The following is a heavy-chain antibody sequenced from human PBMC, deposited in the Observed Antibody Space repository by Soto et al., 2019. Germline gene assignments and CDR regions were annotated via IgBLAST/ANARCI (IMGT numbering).Heavy chain of an antibody. CDR3: ARSYFDSWTEYSDPVKY. CDR1: GYTFANYD. D-gene: IGHD3-3*01. J-gene: IGHJ4*02. Sequence: QVQLVQSAAEVKEPGASVKVSCKASGYTFANYDISWVRQAPGQGLEWMAWISTKSGKTESAQNVQSRLTLTADSSTTTVHMELRSLRSDDTAVYYCARSYFDSWTEYSDPVKYWGQGTLVAASS. V-gene: IGHV1-18*04. CDR2: ISTKSGKT.